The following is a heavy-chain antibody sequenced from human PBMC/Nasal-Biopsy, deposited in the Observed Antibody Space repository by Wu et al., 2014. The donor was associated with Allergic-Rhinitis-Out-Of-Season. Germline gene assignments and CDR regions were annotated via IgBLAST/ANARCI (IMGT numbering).Heavy chain of an antibody. CDR1: GFTFSDHN. J-gene: IGHJ4*02. V-gene: IGHV3-72*01. CDR3: ARELRRLGEFIVAPLDY. CDR2: IRNKANSYTT. D-gene: IGHD3-16*01. Sequence: CAASGFTFSDHNMDWVRQAPGKGLEWVGRIRNKANSYTTEYAASVKGRFTISRDDSKNSVYLQMNSLKNDDTAVYYCARELRRLGEFIVAPLDYWGQGTLVTVSS.